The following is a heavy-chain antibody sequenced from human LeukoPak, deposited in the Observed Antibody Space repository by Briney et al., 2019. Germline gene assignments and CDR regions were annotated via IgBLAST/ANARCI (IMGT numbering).Heavy chain of an antibody. CDR2: LYNTEST. CDR3: ARHPTLTSGGNFDY. V-gene: IGHV4-39*01. Sequence: SXXPSLTCXXSXXSXSRSXXDWGWIRQPPGKGLEWIGSLYNTESTYYHPSLQSRVTISVDTSKNQFSLKLSSVTAADTAVYYCARHPTLTSGGNFDYWGQGTLVTVSS. D-gene: IGHD3-16*01. J-gene: IGHJ4*02. CDR1: XXSXSRSXXD.